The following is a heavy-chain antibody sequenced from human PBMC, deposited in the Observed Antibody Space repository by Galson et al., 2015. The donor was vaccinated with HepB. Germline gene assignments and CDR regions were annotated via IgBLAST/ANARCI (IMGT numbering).Heavy chain of an antibody. D-gene: IGHD3-22*01. CDR1: GFTFSTYA. V-gene: IGHV3-30-3*01. Sequence: SLRLSCATSGFTFSTYAMHWVRQAPGKGLEWVAVISYDGSKKYYADSVKGRFTISRDNSKNTLYQQMNSLRPEDTAVCYWARDSAPRTYYYDTSGLFDYWGQGTLVTVSS. J-gene: IGHJ4*02. CDR2: ISYDGSKK. CDR3: ARDSAPRTYYYDTSGLFDY.